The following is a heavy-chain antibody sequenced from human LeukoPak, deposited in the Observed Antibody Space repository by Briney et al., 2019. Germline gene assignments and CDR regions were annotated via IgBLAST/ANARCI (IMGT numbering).Heavy chain of an antibody. V-gene: IGHV3-23*01. CDR2: ISGSGSNT. J-gene: IGHJ5*02. CDR1: GFSFSNYA. Sequence: GGSLRLSCAASGFSFSNYAMSWVRQAPGKGLDWVSAISGSGSNTWYADSVKGRFTISRDNSRNTLYLQMNGLRAEDTALYYCARFRVVPAVTNWFDPWGRGTLVTVSS. D-gene: IGHD2-2*01. CDR3: ARFRVVPAVTNWFDP.